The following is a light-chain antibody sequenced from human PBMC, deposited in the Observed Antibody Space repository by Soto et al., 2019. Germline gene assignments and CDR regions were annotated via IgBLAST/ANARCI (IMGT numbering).Light chain of an antibody. Sequence: PGERGTLSCRASQSVNSYLAWYQQKPGQAPRLLIYDASNRATGVPSRFSGSASGTDFTLTISSLEPEDFAVYYCQQYHDSPMNTFGQGTKLQIK. V-gene: IGKV3-11*01. CDR1: QSVNSY. CDR2: DAS. J-gene: IGKJ2*01. CDR3: QQYHDSPMNT.